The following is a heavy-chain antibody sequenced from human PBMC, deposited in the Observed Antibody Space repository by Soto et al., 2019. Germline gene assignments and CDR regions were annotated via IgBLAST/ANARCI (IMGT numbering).Heavy chain of an antibody. Sequence: QVQLVQSGAEVKKPGASVKVSCKASGYTFTSYAMHWVRQAPGQRLEWMGWINAGNGNTKYSLKFQGRVTSTRDTAASTAYMELSSLRSDDTAVYYWARGGSLYWYFDLWGRGTLVTVSS. J-gene: IGHJ2*01. CDR1: GYTFTSYA. CDR3: ARGGSLYWYFDL. CDR2: INAGNGNT. D-gene: IGHD1-26*01. V-gene: IGHV1-3*01.